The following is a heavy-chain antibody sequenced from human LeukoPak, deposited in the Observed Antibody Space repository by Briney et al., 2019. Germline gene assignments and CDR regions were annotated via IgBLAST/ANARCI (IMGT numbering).Heavy chain of an antibody. CDR2: IHYDGRNQ. V-gene: IGHV3-30*02. Sequence: GGSLRLSCAASGFNFRGYGMHWVRQAPGKGLEWVTFIHYDGRNQYYADSVKGRFTISRDNSKNTLYLQMNSLRAEDTAVYYCARGPQGIAVAGEVDYWGQGTLVTVSS. J-gene: IGHJ4*02. CDR1: GFNFRGYG. CDR3: ARGPQGIAVAGEVDY. D-gene: IGHD6-19*01.